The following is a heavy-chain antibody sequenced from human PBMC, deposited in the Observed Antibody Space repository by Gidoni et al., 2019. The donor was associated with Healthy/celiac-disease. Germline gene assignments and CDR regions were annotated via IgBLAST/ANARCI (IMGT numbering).Heavy chain of an antibody. D-gene: IGHD3-22*01. CDR1: GFTFRSYW. V-gene: IGHV3-7*01. Sequence: EVQLVESGGGLVQPGGSLRLSCAASGFTFRSYWMSWVRQAPGKGLEWVANIKQDGSEKYYVDSVKGRFTISRDNAKNSLYLQMNSLRAEDTAVYYCARDMGYYYGSSGYGDYWGQGTLVTVSS. J-gene: IGHJ4*02. CDR2: IKQDGSEK. CDR3: ARDMGYYYGSSGYGDY.